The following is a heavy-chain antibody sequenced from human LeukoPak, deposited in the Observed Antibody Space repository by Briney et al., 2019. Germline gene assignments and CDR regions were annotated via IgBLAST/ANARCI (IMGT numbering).Heavy chain of an antibody. J-gene: IGHJ3*02. CDR2: IYYSGST. CDR3: ARVRAVTNDAFDI. D-gene: IGHD4-17*01. Sequence: PSETLSLTCAVSGGSISSGGYSWSWIRQPPGKGLEWIGYIYYSGSTYYNPSLKSRVTISVDTSKNQFSLKLSSVTAADTAVYYCARVRAVTNDAFDIWGQGTMVTVSS. CDR1: GGSISSGGYS. V-gene: IGHV4-30-2*05.